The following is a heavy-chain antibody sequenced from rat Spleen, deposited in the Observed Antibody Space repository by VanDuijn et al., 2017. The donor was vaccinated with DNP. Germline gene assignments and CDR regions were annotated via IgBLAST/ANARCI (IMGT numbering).Heavy chain of an antibody. CDR2: IKTDGGGT. CDR3: VKHLDA. Sequence: EVQLVESGGGLVQPGRSLKLSCAASGFTFSVYNMAWVRQLPTKRLEWVASIKTDGGGTYYPDSVKGRFTISRHNAENTVYLEMNSLRSEDTATYHCVKHLDAWGQGTSVTVSS. J-gene: IGHJ4*01. CDR1: GFTFSVYN. V-gene: IGHV5-25*01.